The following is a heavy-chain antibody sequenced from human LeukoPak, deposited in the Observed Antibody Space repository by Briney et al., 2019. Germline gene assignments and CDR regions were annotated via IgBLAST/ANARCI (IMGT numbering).Heavy chain of an antibody. CDR1: GFTFDDYA. J-gene: IGHJ4*02. CDR2: ISWNSGSI. Sequence: QAGRSLRLSCAASGFTFDDYAMHWVRQAPGKGLEWVSGISWNSGSIGYADSVKGRFTISRDNAKNSLYLQMNSLRAEDTAVYYCAREKDGYTNNDYWGQGTLVTVSS. D-gene: IGHD5-24*01. CDR3: AREKDGYTNNDY. V-gene: IGHV3-9*01.